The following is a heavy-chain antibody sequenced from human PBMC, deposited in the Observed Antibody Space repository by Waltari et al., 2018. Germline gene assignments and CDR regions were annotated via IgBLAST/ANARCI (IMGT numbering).Heavy chain of an antibody. CDR2: ISSSGSTI. CDR1: GFTFSSYE. D-gene: IGHD5-18*01. CDR3: ARDVDTAMVGNWFDP. V-gene: IGHV3-48*03. Sequence: EVQLVESGGGLVQPGGSLRLSCAASGFTFSSYEMNWVRQAPGKGLDGVSYISSSGSTIYYADSVKGRFTISRDNAKNSLYLQMNSLRAEDTAVYYCARDVDTAMVGNWFDPWGQGTLVTVSS. J-gene: IGHJ5*02.